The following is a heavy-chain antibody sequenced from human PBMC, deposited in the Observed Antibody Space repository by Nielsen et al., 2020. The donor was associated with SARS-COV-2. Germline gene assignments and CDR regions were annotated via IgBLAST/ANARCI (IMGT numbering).Heavy chain of an antibody. CDR2: IKQDGSAK. Sequence: VRQAPGKGLEWVANIKQDGSAKQYVDSVKGRFTISRDNAKNSLYLQMINLRVEDTAVYYCARGSWGPYTKNLGYWGQGILVTVSS. J-gene: IGHJ4*02. D-gene: IGHD3-16*01. CDR3: ARGSWGPYTKNLGY. V-gene: IGHV3-7*05.